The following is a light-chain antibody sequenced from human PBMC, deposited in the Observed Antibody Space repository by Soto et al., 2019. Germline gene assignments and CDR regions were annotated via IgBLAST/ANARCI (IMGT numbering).Light chain of an antibody. V-gene: IGKV4-1*01. CDR3: QQYYTTPPT. Sequence: DIVMTQFPDSLAVSLGERATINCKSSQSIFYSANNKNNLAWYQQKPGQPPKLLIYWASTRVSGVPDRFSGSGAGTDFTLTISSLQAEDVEVYSFQQYYTTPPTFGQGTKVELK. CDR1: QSIFYSANNKNN. CDR2: WAS. J-gene: IGKJ1*01.